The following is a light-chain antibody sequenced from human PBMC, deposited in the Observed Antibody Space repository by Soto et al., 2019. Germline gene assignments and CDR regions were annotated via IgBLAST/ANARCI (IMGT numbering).Light chain of an antibody. CDR1: QVITND. J-gene: IGKJ1*01. CDR3: LQLNTYPWT. CDR2: AAS. V-gene: IGKV1-17*01. Sequence: IQMTQNPSSLSASVGDRLSITCRASQVITNDLGWYQQKPGKAPKRLIYAASTLQSGVPSRFSGSGSGTEFTLTISSLQPEDVATYYCLQLNTYPWTFGQGTKV.